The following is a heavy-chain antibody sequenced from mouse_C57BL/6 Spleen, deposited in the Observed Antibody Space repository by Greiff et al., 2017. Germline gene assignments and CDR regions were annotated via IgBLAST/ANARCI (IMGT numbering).Heavy chain of an antibody. Sequence: EVQLQQSGPELVKPGASVKMSCTASGYTFTDSNMHWVKQSHGKSLEWIGYINPNNGGTSYNQKFKGKATLTVNKSSSTAYMELRSLTSEDSAVYYCARGVPTMSGDYWGQGTTLTVSS. CDR1: GYTFTDSN. CDR3: ARGVPTMSGDY. J-gene: IGHJ2*01. CDR2: INPNNGGT. V-gene: IGHV1-22*01. D-gene: IGHD2-4*01.